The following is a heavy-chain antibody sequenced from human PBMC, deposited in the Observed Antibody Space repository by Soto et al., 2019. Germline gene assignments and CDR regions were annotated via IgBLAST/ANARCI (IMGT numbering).Heavy chain of an antibody. D-gene: IGHD3-3*01. CDR2: IYYSGST. V-gene: IGHV4-59*08. CDR3: ARLRGYDFWSGTAFDY. Sequence: PSETLSLRCTVAGGSSSSYDGSWIRQPPGKGLEWIGYIYYSGSTNYNPSLKSRVTISVDTSKNQFSLKLSSVTAADTAVYYCARLRGYDFWSGTAFDYWGQGTLVTVSS. CDR1: GGSSSSYD. J-gene: IGHJ4*02.